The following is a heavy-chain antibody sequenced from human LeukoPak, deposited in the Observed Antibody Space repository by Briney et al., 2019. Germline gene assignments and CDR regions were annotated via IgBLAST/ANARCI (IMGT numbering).Heavy chain of an antibody. CDR3: ARDYGSGSYYYYYYYGMDV. CDR1: GYTFTSYD. D-gene: IGHD3-10*01. CDR2: MNPNSGNT. V-gene: IGHV1-8*01. J-gene: IGHJ6*02. Sequence: ASVKVSCKASGYTFTSYDINWVRQATGQGLEWMGWMNPNSGNTDYAQKFQGRVTMTRNTSISTAYMELSSLRSEDTAVYYCARDYGSGSYYYYYYYGMDVWGQGTTVTVSS.